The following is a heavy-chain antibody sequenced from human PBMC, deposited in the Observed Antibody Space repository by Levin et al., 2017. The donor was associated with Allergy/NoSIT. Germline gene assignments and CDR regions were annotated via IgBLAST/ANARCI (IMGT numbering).Heavy chain of an antibody. CDR3: AKAGIAVAGTCVDY. CDR1: GFTFSSYA. CDR2: ISGSGGST. D-gene: IGHD6-19*01. Sequence: LSLTCAASGFTFSSYAMSWVRQAPGKGLEWVSAISGSGGSTYYADSVKGRFTISRDNSKNTLYLQMNSLRAEDTAVYYCAKAGIAVAGTCVDYWGQGTLVTVSS. J-gene: IGHJ4*02. V-gene: IGHV3-23*01.